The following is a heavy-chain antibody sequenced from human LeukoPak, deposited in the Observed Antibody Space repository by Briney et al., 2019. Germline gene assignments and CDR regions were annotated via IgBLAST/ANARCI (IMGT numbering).Heavy chain of an antibody. CDR2: IVVGSGNT. V-gene: IGHV1-58*01. J-gene: IGHJ6*02. CDR3: AAGLRGPTVTGKYYYYGMDV. CDR1: GSTFTKSA. D-gene: IGHD4-11*01. Sequence: SVKVSCKASGSTFTKSALQWVRQARGQRLEWIGWIVVGSGNTDYAQKFQERVTITRDMFTSTAYMELSSLRSEDTAVYYCAAGLRGPTVTGKYYYYGMDVWGQGTTVTVSS.